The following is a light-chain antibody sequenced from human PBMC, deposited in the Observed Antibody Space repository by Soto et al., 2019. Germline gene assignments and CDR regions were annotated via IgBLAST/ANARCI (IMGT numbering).Light chain of an antibody. CDR1: VLAKKY. CDR2: KDS. Sequence: SYELTQPSSVSVSPGQTAMITCSGDVLAKKYARWFQQKPGQSPVLVIYKDSERPSGIPERFSGSSSGTTVTLTISGAQVEDEADYYCYSAADKGVFGGGTKLTVL. CDR3: YSAADKGV. J-gene: IGLJ2*01. V-gene: IGLV3-27*01.